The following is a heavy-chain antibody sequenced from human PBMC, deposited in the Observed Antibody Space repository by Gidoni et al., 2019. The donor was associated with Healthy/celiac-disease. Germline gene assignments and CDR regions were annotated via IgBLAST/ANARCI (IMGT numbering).Heavy chain of an antibody. J-gene: IGHJ4*02. Sequence: QVQLQESGPGLVKPSQILSLTCTVSGDSISSGEYYWSWIRQRPGKGLEWNGYIYYRGTTSYTPSLKSRVAISVDTSKNQFSLYLRSVTAADTAVYYCARTRAYSGTYCDFDHWGQGTLVTVSS. CDR3: ARTRAYSGTYCDFDH. V-gene: IGHV4-31*03. CDR2: IYYRGTT. CDR1: GDSISSGEYY. D-gene: IGHD1-26*01.